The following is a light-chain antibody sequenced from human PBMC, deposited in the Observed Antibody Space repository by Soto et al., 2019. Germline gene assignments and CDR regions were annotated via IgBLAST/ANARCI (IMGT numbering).Light chain of an antibody. Sequence: EIVLTQSPGTLSLSPGERATLSCRASRSVSSSYLAWYQQKPGQAPRLLIYGASSRATGIPDRFSGSGSGTDFTLTISRLEPEDFAVYYCQQYGSSPRVTFGQGTRLEI. CDR2: GAS. J-gene: IGKJ5*01. V-gene: IGKV3-20*01. CDR1: RSVSSSY. CDR3: QQYGSSPRVT.